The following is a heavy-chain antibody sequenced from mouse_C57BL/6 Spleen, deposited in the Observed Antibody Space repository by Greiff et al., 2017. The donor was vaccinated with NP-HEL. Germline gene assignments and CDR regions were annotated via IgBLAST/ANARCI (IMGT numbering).Heavy chain of an antibody. D-gene: IGHD2-4*01. V-gene: IGHV5-4*01. CDR3: ASLYDYDEGAFAY. Sequence: DVQLVESGGGLVKPGGSLKLSCAASGFTFSSYAMSWVRQTPEKRLEWVATISDGGSYTYYPDNVKGRFTISRDNAKYNLYLQMSHLKSEDTAMYYCASLYDYDEGAFAYWGQGTLVTVSA. CDR1: GFTFSSYA. CDR2: ISDGGSYT. J-gene: IGHJ3*01.